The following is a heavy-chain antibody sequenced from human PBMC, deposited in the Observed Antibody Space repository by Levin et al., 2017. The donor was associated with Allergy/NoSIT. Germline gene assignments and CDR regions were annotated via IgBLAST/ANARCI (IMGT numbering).Heavy chain of an antibody. Sequence: WASVKVSCKASGYTFTSYDIKWVRQATGQGLEWMGWMNPNSGNTGYAQKFQGRVTMTRNTSISTAYMELSSLRSEDTAVYYCARVIGRFLRTRGCFDYWGQGTLVTVSS. V-gene: IGHV1-8*01. D-gene: IGHD3-3*01. CDR2: MNPNSGNT. CDR3: ARVIGRFLRTRGCFDY. CDR1: GYTFTSYD. J-gene: IGHJ4*02.